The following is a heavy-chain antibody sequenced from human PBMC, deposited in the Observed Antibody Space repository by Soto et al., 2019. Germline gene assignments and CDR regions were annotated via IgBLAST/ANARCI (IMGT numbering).Heavy chain of an antibody. CDR2: IWYDGTYK. V-gene: IGHV3-33*01. J-gene: IGHJ6*02. Sequence: QVQLVESGGGVVQPGRSLRLSCAASGFTFSSHGMSWVRQAPGMGLEWVTLIWYDGTYKYYTDSVKGRFTISRDNYTNTLYLEMNSLRVEDTAVYFCARSSGGSHYSYGMDVWGQGTTVTVSS. CDR3: ARSSGGSHYSYGMDV. D-gene: IGHD2-15*01. CDR1: GFTFSSHG.